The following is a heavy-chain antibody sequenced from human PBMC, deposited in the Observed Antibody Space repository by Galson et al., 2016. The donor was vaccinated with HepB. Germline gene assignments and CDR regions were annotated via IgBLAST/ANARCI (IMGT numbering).Heavy chain of an antibody. J-gene: IGHJ6*02. CDR2: IYSGGST. V-gene: IGHV3-66*01. CDR3: ARGGRDTAMDYYYYGMDV. CDR1: GFTVSSNY. D-gene: IGHD5-18*01. Sequence: SLRLSCAASGFTVSSNYMSWVRQAPGKGLEWVSVIYSGGSTYYADSVKGRFTLSRDNSKNTLYLQMNSLRAEDTAVYYCARGGRDTAMDYYYYGMDVWGQGTTVTVSS.